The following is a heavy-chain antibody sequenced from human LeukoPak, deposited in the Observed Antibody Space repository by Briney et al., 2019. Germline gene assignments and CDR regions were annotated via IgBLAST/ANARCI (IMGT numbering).Heavy chain of an antibody. CDR1: GYTFTSYD. CDR2: MNPNSGNT. Sequence: ASVKVFCKASGYTFTSYDINWVRQATGQGLEWMGWMNPNSGNTGYAQKFQGRVTMTRNTSISTAYMELSSLRSEDTAVYYCARARKPTMVRGVIIDYWGQGTLVTVSS. CDR3: ARARKPTMVRGVIIDY. V-gene: IGHV1-8*01. D-gene: IGHD3-10*01. J-gene: IGHJ4*02.